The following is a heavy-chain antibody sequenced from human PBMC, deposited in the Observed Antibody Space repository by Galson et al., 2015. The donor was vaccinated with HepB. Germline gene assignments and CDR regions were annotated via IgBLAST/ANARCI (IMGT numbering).Heavy chain of an antibody. V-gene: IGHV3-33*01. CDR1: GFTFSSYG. CDR2: IWYDGSNK. Sequence: SLRLSCAASGFTFSSYGMHWVRQAPGKGLEWVAVIWYDGSNKYYADSVKGRFTISRDNSKNTLHLQMNSLRAEDTAVYYCARGTSSSWYDEYFQHWGQGTLVTVSS. D-gene: IGHD6-13*01. J-gene: IGHJ1*01. CDR3: ARGTSSSWYDEYFQH.